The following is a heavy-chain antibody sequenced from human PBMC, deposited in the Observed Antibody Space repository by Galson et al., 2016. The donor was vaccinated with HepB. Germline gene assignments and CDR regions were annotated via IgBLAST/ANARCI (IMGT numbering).Heavy chain of an antibody. CDR2: IYYNGST. V-gene: IGHV4-59*01. D-gene: IGHD3-9*01. Sequence: ETLSLTCTVSGGSISGYYWSWIRQPPGKGLEWIGYIYYNGSTNYNPSLQSRVAISVDTSKNQFSLKLRSVTAADTAVYYCARYSTLYYDILFGYQYYFDYWGQGILVTVSS. CDR3: ARYSTLYYDILFGYQYYFDY. CDR1: GGSISGYY. J-gene: IGHJ4*02.